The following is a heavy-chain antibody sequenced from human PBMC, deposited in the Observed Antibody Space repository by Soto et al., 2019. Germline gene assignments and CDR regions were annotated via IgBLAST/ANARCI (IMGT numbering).Heavy chain of an antibody. V-gene: IGHV4-59*12. CDR3: AAGTLGAVWTPLDD. Sequence: SETLSLTCDVSGGSFSDNYWTWIRQVPGKGLEWIGYVYYSGSTNYNPSLKSRVTISVDASKQQFSLKLTSVTAADTALYYCAAGTLGAVWTPLDDWGQGILVTVS. CDR1: GGSFSDNY. D-gene: IGHD3-16*01. CDR2: VYYSGST. J-gene: IGHJ4*02.